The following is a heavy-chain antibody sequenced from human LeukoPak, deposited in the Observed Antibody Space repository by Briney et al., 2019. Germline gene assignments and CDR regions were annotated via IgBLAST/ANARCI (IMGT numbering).Heavy chain of an antibody. V-gene: IGHV4-39*07. CDR2: IFYSGRT. CDR1: GDSISSGSHY. Sequence: SETLSLTCTVAGDSISSGSHYWGWIRLPPGNGLEWIGSIFYSGRTYYTPSLESRVTMSLDTSKNQFSLRLTSVTAADTAVYYCARQVAVVEPTDPNWFDSWGQGTLVTVSS. CDR3: ARQVAVVEPTDPNWFDS. J-gene: IGHJ5*01. D-gene: IGHD2-21*01.